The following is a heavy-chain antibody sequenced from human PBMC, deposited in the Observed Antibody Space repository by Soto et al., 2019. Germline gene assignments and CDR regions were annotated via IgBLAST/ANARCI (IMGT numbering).Heavy chain of an antibody. Sequence: QVQLQESGPGLVKPSQTLSLTCTVSGGSISSGDYYWSWIRQPPGKGLEWIGYIYYSGSTYYNPSLRSRVTISVDTSKNQFSLKLSSVTAADTAVYYCARDYSTHYYYYGMDVWGQGTTVTVSS. CDR3: ARDYSTHYYYYGMDV. D-gene: IGHD4-4*01. CDR1: GGSISSGDYY. CDR2: IYYSGST. V-gene: IGHV4-30-4*01. J-gene: IGHJ6*02.